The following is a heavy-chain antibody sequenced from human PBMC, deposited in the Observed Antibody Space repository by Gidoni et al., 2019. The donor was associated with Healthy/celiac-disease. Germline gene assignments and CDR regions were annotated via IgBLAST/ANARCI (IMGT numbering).Heavy chain of an antibody. CDR2: FDPEDGET. J-gene: IGHJ4*02. CDR1: GYTLTESS. CDR3: ATGERFGELPG. V-gene: IGHV1-24*01. Sequence: QVQLVQSGAEVKKPGAAVKVSCKVSGYTLTESSMHWVRQAPGKGLECMGGFDPEDGETIYAQKFQGRVTLTEDTSTDTAYMELISLRSEDTAVYYCATGERFGELPGWGQGTMVTVSS. D-gene: IGHD3-10*01.